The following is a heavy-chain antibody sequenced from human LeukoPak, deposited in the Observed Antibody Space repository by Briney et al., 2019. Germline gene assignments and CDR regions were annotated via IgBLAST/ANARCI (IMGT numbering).Heavy chain of an antibody. J-gene: IGHJ2*01. V-gene: IGHV4-34*01. D-gene: IGHD2-15*01. Sequence: PSETLSLTCAVYGGSFSGYYWSWIRQPPGKGLEWIGESTHSANGSYNPTLKSRVTMSVDPSKNQFSLRLSSVTAADTAVYYCARGRRTYSVGGYFDIWGRGSLVTVSS. CDR1: GGSFSGYY. CDR2: STHSANG. CDR3: ARGRRTYSVGGYFDI.